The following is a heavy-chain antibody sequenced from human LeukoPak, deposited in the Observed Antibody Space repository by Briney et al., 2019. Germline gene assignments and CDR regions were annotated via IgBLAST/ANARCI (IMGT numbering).Heavy chain of an antibody. D-gene: IGHD3-22*01. CDR1: GGTLSSYA. J-gene: IGHJ5*02. CDR2: IIPILGIA. CDR3: ARSSHYYDSSDLNWFDP. Sequence: GASVKVSCKASGGTLSSYAISWVRQAPGQGLEWMGRIIPILGIANYAQKFQGRVTITADKSTSTAYMELSSLRSEDTAVYYCARSSHYYDSSDLNWFDPWGQGTLVTVSS. V-gene: IGHV1-69*04.